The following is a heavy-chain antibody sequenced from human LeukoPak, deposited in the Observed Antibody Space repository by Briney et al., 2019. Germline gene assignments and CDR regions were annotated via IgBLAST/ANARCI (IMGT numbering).Heavy chain of an antibody. CDR3: ARGTLYGDYFQVDY. CDR2: IYKSGTT. J-gene: IGHJ4*02. CDR1: GGSISNYY. D-gene: IGHD4-17*01. V-gene: IGHV4-4*07. Sequence: PSETLSLTCTVSGGSISNYYWSWIRQPAGKGLEWIGRIYKSGTTNYNPSLESRLTISVDNSKNQFSLQLSSATAADTAVYYCARGTLYGDYFQVDYWGQGTLVTVSS.